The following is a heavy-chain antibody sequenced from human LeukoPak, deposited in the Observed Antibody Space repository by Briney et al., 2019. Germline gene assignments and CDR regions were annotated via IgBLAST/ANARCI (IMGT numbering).Heavy chain of an antibody. CDR3: VKSGTWADFDS. D-gene: IGHD1-26*01. V-gene: IGHV3-30*18. Sequence: PGGSLRLSCAASGFPFSNHGMHWVRQAPGKGLEWVAVISYDGWNKYYADSVKGRFTISRDNSKNTLHLQMSSLRADDTAVYYCVKSGTWADFDSWGQGTLVTVS. J-gene: IGHJ4*02. CDR1: GFPFSNHG. CDR2: ISYDGWNK.